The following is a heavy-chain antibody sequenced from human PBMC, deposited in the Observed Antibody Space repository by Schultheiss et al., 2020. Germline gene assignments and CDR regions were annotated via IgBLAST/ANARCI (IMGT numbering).Heavy chain of an antibody. V-gene: IGHV4-59*06. J-gene: IGHJ5*02. CDR3: ARIVVVAAMGNWFDP. Sequence: SETLSLTCTVSGGSISSYYWSWIRQPPGKGLEWIGYIYYSGSTYYNPSLKSRVTISVDTSKNQFSLKLSSVTAADTAVYYCARIVVVAAMGNWFDPWGQGTLVTVSS. CDR1: GGSISSYY. CDR2: IYYSGST. D-gene: IGHD2-15*01.